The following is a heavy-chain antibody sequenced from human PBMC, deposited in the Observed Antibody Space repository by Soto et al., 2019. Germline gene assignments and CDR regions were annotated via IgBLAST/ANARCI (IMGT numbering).Heavy chain of an antibody. CDR2: INPHGGST. J-gene: IGHJ5*02. CDR3: ARSSGGNFGIIIEGSNWFDP. D-gene: IGHD3-3*01. V-gene: IGHV1-46*01. CDR1: GDTFTSYY. Sequence: ASVKVSCKAPGDTFTSYYLNWVRQAPGQGLEWMGVINPHGGSTKYAQKFQGRITMTRDTSRSTVYMELSSLRSDDAAIYYCARSSGGNFGIIIEGSNWFDPWGQGTLVTVSS.